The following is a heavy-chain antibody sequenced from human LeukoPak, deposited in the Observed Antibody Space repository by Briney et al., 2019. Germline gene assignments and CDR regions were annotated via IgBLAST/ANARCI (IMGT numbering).Heavy chain of an antibody. D-gene: IGHD6-13*01. V-gene: IGHV1-2*02. CDR1: GYTFTGYY. Sequence: GASVKVSCKASGYTFTGYYMHWVRQAPGQGLEWMGWINPNSGGTNYAQKFEGRVTMTRDTSIITAYMELSRLRSDDTAVYYCARVGSVAAAGTGGVYWGQGTLVTVSS. CDR3: ARVGSVAAAGTGGVY. CDR2: INPNSGGT. J-gene: IGHJ4*02.